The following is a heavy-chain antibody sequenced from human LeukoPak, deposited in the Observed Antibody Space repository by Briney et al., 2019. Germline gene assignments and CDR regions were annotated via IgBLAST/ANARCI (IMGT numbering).Heavy chain of an antibody. J-gene: IGHJ4*02. D-gene: IGHD3-10*01. CDR2: ISGSGGST. CDR1: GFTFSSYA. V-gene: IGHV3-23*01. CDR3: AKDHYGSGSYYKTDFDY. Sequence: GGSLRLSWAASGFTFSSYAMSWVRQAPGKGLEWVSAISGSGGSTYYADSVKGRFTISRDNSKNTLYLQMNSLRAEDTAVYYCAKDHYGSGSYYKTDFDYWGQGTLVTVSS.